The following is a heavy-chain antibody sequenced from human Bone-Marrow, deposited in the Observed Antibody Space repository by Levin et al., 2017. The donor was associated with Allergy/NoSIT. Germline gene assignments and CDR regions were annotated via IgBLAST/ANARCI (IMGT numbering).Heavy chain of an antibody. CDR3: ARNKPTAHCSSTSCYWSSIAARGGYYYYGMDV. Sequence: SETLSLTCAVYGGSFSGYYWSWIRQPPGKGLEWIGEINHSGSTNYNPSLKSRVTISVDTSKNQFSLKLSSVTAADTAVYYCARNKPTAHCSSTSCYWSSIAARGGYYYYGMDVWGQGTTVTVSS. J-gene: IGHJ6*02. CDR1: GGSFSGYY. D-gene: IGHD2-2*01. V-gene: IGHV4-34*01. CDR2: INHSGST.